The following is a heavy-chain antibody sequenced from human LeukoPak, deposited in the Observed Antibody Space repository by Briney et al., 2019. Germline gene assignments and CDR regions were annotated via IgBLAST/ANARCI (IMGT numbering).Heavy chain of an antibody. Sequence: GSLRLSCAASGFTFSSYSMNWVRQAPGKGLEWVSYISSSSSTIYYADSVKGRFTISRDNAKNSLYLQMNSLRAEDTAVYYCARERAAGYWGQGTLVTVSS. D-gene: IGHD6-13*01. CDR2: ISSSSSTI. CDR1: GFTFSSYS. J-gene: IGHJ4*02. CDR3: ARERAAGY. V-gene: IGHV3-48*01.